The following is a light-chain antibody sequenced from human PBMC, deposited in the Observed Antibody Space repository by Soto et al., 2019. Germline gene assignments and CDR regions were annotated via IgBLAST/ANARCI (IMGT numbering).Light chain of an antibody. J-gene: IGKJ1*01. CDR1: QSISTY. CDR3: QQSFIAPWT. V-gene: IGKV1-39*01. CDR2: AAS. Sequence: DIQMAQSPSSLSSSVGDIFTITCRASQSISTYLNWYQQKPGKVPNLLIFAASSLLSGVPSRFSGSGSGTDFTLTITSLQAEDSATYYCQQSFIAPWTFGQGTKVDI.